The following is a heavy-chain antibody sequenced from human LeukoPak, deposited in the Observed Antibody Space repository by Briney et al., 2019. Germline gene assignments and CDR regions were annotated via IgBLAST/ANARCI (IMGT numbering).Heavy chain of an antibody. J-gene: IGHJ5*02. CDR2: IKDDGSQK. V-gene: IGHV3-7*01. CDR3: AREPRGYSGYDYGWFDP. Sequence: GGSLRLSCAASGFTFSSYSMNWVRQAPGKELEWVANIKDDGSQKYYVDSVKGRFTISRDNAKNTLYLQMNSLRAEDTAVYYCAREPRGYSGYDYGWFDPWGQGTLVTVSS. D-gene: IGHD5-12*01. CDR1: GFTFSSYS.